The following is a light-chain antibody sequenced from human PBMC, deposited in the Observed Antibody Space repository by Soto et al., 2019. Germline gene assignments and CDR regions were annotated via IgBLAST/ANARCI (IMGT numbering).Light chain of an antibody. CDR3: QQYGSSPRT. Sequence: EIVLTQSPGTLSLSPGERATLSCRASQSVASNNLAWYQQKPGQSPRLLIYGASSRARGIPDRFTGSGSGTDFILTISRLEPEDFAVYYWQQYGSSPRTFGQGTRVEIK. J-gene: IGKJ1*01. V-gene: IGKV3-20*01. CDR2: GAS. CDR1: QSVASNN.